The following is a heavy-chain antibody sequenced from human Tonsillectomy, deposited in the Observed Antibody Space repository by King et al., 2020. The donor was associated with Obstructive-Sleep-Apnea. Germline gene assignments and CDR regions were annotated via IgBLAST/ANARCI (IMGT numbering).Heavy chain of an antibody. Sequence: VQMVQSGAEVKMPGESLKISCKGSGYSFTTYWIGWVRQMHGKGLEWMGIIYPGGDSDTRYRPSFKGQVTISADKSVNTAYLQWSRLKDSDTAMYYCARLSVTIDYWGQGTLVTVSS. CDR2: IYPGGDSDT. V-gene: IGHV5-51*01. D-gene: IGHD4-17*01. J-gene: IGHJ4*02. CDR1: GYSFTTYW. CDR3: ARLSVTIDY.